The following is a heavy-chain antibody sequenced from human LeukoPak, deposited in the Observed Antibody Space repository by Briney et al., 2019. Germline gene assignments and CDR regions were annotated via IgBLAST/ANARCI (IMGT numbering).Heavy chain of an antibody. Sequence: SETLSLTCSVSGGSISSGGYYWSWIRQPPGKGLEWIGYIYHSGSTYYNPSLKSRVTISVDRSKNQFSLKLSSVTAADTAVYYCATVRVVAVPAAVRKGFDIWGQGTMVTVSS. CDR2: IYHSGST. J-gene: IGHJ3*02. V-gene: IGHV4-30-2*01. CDR3: ATVRVVAVPAAVRKGFDI. CDR1: GGSISSGGYY. D-gene: IGHD2-2*01.